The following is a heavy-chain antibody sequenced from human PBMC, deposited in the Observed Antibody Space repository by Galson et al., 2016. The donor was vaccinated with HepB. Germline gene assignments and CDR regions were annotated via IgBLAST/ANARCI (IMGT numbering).Heavy chain of an antibody. CDR2: MSVDGSNK. V-gene: IGHV3-30*18. Sequence: SLRLSCAASGFTFSNYGMHWVRQAPGKGLEWVAVMSVDGSNKYYADSVRGRFIISRDNSKNTLCLQMNSLRAEDTAVYYCAKRVAGKGFDYWGQGTLVTVSS. CDR3: AKRVAGKGFDY. D-gene: IGHD6-19*01. J-gene: IGHJ4*02. CDR1: GFTFSNYG.